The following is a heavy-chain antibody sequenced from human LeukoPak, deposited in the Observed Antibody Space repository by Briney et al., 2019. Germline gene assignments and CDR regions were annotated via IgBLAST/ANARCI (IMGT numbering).Heavy chain of an antibody. CDR3: ARRYYYDSSGYYSHFDY. V-gene: IGHV1-18*01. CDR2: ISAYNGNT. Sequence: ASVKVSCKASGYTFTSYGISWVRQAPGRGLEWMGWISAYNGNTNYAQKLQGRVTMTTDTSTSTAYMELRSLRSDDTAVCHCARRYYYDSSGYYSHFDYWGQGTLVTVSS. CDR1: GYTFTSYG. J-gene: IGHJ4*02. D-gene: IGHD3-22*01.